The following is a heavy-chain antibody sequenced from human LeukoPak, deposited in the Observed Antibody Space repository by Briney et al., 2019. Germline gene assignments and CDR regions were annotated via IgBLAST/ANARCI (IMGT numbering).Heavy chain of an antibody. Sequence: SETLSLTCTVSGGSISSYYWSWIRQPQGKGLEWIGYIYYSGSTNYTPSLKSRVTISVDTSKNQFSLKLSSVTAADTAVYYCAKGGYCSSTSCPPYYYMDVWGKGTTVTVSS. J-gene: IGHJ6*03. V-gene: IGHV4-59*01. CDR2: IYYSGST. D-gene: IGHD2-2*03. CDR3: AKGGYCSSTSCPPYYYMDV. CDR1: GGSISSYY.